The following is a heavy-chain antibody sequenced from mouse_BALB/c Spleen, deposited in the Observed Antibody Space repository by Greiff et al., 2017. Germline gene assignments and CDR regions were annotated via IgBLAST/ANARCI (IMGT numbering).Heavy chain of an antibody. CDR3: ARNRYDGMDY. Sequence: EVQGVESGGGLVKPGGSLKLSCAASGFTFSSYAMSWVRQTPEKRLEWVASISSGGSTYYPDSVKGRFTISRDNARNILYLQMSSLRSEDTAMYYCARNRYDGMDYWGQGTSVTVSS. CDR1: GFTFSSYA. V-gene: IGHV5-6-5*01. CDR2: ISSGGST. J-gene: IGHJ4*01. D-gene: IGHD2-14*01.